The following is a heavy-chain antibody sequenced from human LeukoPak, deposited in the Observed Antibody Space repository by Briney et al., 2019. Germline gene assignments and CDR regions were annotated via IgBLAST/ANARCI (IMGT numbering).Heavy chain of an antibody. D-gene: IGHD3-22*01. V-gene: IGHV4-38-2*02. CDR3: ARRSDSSGTQVSDY. CDR1: GYSISSGYY. J-gene: IGHJ4*02. CDR2: IYYSGST. Sequence: SETLPLTCTVSGYSISSGYYWGWIRQPPGKGLEWIGSIYYSGSTYYNPSLKSRVTISVDTSKNQFSLKLSSVTAADTAVYYCARRSDSSGTQVSDYWGQGTLVTVSS.